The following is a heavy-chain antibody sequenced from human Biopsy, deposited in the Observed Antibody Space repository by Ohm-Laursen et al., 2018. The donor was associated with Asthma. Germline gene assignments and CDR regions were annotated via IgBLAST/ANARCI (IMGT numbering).Heavy chain of an antibody. D-gene: IGHD2-2*01. J-gene: IGHJ3*01. CDR3: ATPASPGPGADAMDP. CDR2: ISHQGPYT. V-gene: IGHV3-30*03. Sequence: SLRLSCAASRINLRNFGVLWVRQAPGKGLEWLAWISHQGPYTAYADSVKGRFTVSRDNYHNTASLVLDSLRPDDTGVYYCATPASPGPGADAMDPWGQGTVVTVSS. CDR1: RINLRNFG.